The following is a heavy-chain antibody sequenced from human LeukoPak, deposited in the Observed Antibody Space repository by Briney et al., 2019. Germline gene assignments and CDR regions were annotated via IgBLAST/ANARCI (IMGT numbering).Heavy chain of an antibody. CDR1: GFTFSSYW. V-gene: IGHV3-7*03. D-gene: IGHD5-18*01. Sequence: GGSLRLSCAASGFTFSSYWMSWVRQAPGKGLEWVANIKPDGSEKYYVDSVKGRFTISRDNAKNSLYLQMNSLRAEDTALYYCAKDRRREGYSYGLYAFDIWGQGTMVTVSS. CDR3: AKDRRREGYSYGLYAFDI. CDR2: IKPDGSEK. J-gene: IGHJ3*02.